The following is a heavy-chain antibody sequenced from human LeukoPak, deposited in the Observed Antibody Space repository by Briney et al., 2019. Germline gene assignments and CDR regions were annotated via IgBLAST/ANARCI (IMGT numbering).Heavy chain of an antibody. V-gene: IGHV1-8*01. D-gene: IGHD6-13*01. CDR1: GYTFTSYD. J-gene: IGHJ6*03. Sequence: ASVKVSSKASGYTFTSYDINGVRQATGQGLEWMGWMKPNSGNTGYTQKFQGRVTMTRNTSISTAYMELSSLRSEDTAVYYCARGGSGSSWYGFYYYYMDVWGKGTTVTVSS. CDR3: ARGGSGSSWYGFYYYYMDV. CDR2: MKPNSGNT.